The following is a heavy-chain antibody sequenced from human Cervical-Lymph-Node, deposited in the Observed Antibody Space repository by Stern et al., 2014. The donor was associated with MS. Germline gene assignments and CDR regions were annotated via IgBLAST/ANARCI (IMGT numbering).Heavy chain of an antibody. J-gene: IGHJ6*02. CDR2: MNPNSGNT. Sequence: VQLEESGAEVKKPGASVKVSCKASGYTFTSYDINWVRQATGQGLEWMGWMNPNSGNTGYAQKFQGRVTMTRNTSISTAYMELSSLRSEDTAVYYCARGYATIDYYGMDVWGQGTTVTVSS. CDR3: ARGYATIDYYGMDV. CDR1: GYTFTSYD. D-gene: IGHD5-12*01. V-gene: IGHV1-8*01.